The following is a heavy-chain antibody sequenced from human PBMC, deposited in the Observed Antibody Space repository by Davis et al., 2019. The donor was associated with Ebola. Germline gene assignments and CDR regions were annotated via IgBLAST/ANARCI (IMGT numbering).Heavy chain of an antibody. Sequence: PSETLSLTCTVSGGSISSSSYYWGWIRQPPGKGLEWIGSIYYSGSTYYNPSLKSRVTISVDTSKNQFSLKLSSVTAADTAVYYCARGTGINDYYFYYYMDVWGKGTTVTVS. CDR1: GGSISSSSYY. CDR3: ARGTGINDYYFYYYMDV. D-gene: IGHD1-1*01. J-gene: IGHJ6*03. V-gene: IGHV4-39*07. CDR2: IYYSGST.